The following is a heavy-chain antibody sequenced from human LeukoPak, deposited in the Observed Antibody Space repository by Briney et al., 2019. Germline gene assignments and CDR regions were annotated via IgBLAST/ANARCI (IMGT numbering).Heavy chain of an antibody. J-gene: IGHJ4*03. Sequence: GGSLRLSCAASGFTFSSYAMSWVRQAPGKGLEWVSTISDNGVSTYYADSVKGRFTISRDNFKNTLYLQMNSLRTEDTAVYYCAKGGAYISGWWVFDYWGQGTMVTVSS. CDR1: GFTFSSYA. CDR2: ISDNGVST. V-gene: IGHV3-23*01. CDR3: AKGGAYISGWWVFDY. D-gene: IGHD6-19*01.